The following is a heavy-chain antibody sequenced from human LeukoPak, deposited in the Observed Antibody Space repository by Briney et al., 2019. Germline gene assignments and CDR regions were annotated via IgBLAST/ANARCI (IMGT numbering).Heavy chain of an antibody. D-gene: IGHD6-13*01. CDR1: GYTFTGYY. CDR2: INPNSGGT. V-gene: IGHV1-2*06. Sequence: GASVKVSCKASGYTFTGYYMHWVRQAPGQGLEWMGRINPNSGGTNYAQKFQGRVTMTRDTSISTAYMELSRLRSDDTAVYYCARDLYRIAAAGTTGYWGQGTLATVSS. J-gene: IGHJ4*02. CDR3: ARDLYRIAAAGTTGY.